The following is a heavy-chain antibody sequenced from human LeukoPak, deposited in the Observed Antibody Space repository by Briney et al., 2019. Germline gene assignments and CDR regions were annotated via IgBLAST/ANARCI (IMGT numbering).Heavy chain of an antibody. D-gene: IGHD1-26*01. V-gene: IGHV1-46*01. J-gene: IGHJ3*02. CDR1: GYTFISYY. CDR3: ATYSGSYYERERAFDI. Sequence: ASVKVSCKASGYTFISYYMHWVRQAPGQGLEWMGIINPSGGSTSYAQKFQGRVTMTWDTSTDTAYMELSSLRSEDTAVYYCATYSGSYYERERAFDIWGQGTMVTVSS. CDR2: INPSGGST.